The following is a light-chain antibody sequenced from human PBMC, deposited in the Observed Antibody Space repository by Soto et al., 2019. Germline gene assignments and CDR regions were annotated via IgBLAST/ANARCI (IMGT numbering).Light chain of an antibody. J-gene: IGLJ1*01. CDR1: STYIGRYDY. CDR2: DVS. Sequence: QSALTQPASVSGSPGQSITISCTGTSTYIGRYDYVSWYQQHPGKAPKLIIYDVSNRPSGVSNRFSGSKSGNTASLTISGLQAEDEADYYCSSYITTNNRVFGTGTKVTVL. CDR3: SSYITTNNRV. V-gene: IGLV2-14*01.